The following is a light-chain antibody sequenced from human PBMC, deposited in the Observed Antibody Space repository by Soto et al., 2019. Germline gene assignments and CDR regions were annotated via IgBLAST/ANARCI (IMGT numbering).Light chain of an antibody. CDR3: QQFGTSPWT. Sequence: EIVLTQSPGTLSLSPEERATVSCRASQSVSSTYLAWYQQKPGQAPRLLIYAASRRATGIPDRFSGSGSGTDFTLTISRLEPEDFAVYYCQQFGTSPWTFGQGTMVEIK. CDR2: AAS. CDR1: QSVSSTY. V-gene: IGKV3-20*01. J-gene: IGKJ1*01.